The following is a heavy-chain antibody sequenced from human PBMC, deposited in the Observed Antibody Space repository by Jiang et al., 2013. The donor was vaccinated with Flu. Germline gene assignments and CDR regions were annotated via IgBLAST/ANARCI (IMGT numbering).Heavy chain of an antibody. CDR1: FTSYG. J-gene: IGHJ5*02. V-gene: IGHV1-18*01. CDR3: ARGGEVYGDYSFDP. Sequence: FTSYGISWVRQAPGQGLEWMGWISAYNGNTNYAQKLQGRVTMTTDTSTSTAYMELRSLRSDDTAVYYCARGGEVYGDYSFDPWGQGTLVTVSS. D-gene: IGHD4-17*01. CDR2: ISAYNGNT.